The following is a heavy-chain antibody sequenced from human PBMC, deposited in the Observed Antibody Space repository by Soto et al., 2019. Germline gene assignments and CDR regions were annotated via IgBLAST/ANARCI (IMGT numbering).Heavy chain of an antibody. CDR2: IIPIFGIA. V-gene: IGHV1-69*12. D-gene: IGHD4-17*01. CDR3: AREFDGDDYGGNSVDY. J-gene: IGHJ4*02. CDR1: GGTFSSYS. Sequence: QVQRVQSGAEVKKPGSSVKVSCKASGGTFSSYSISWVRPATGQGLEWMGGIIPIFGIANYAQKFQSRGTITADESTSTAYMELNSLRSEYTPVYYCAREFDGDDYGGNSVDYWSQETLVTVSS.